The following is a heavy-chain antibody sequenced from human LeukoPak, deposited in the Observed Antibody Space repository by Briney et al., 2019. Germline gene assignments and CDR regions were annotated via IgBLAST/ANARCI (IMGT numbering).Heavy chain of an antibody. J-gene: IGHJ4*02. CDR1: GFTFSSYS. D-gene: IGHD5-12*01. CDR2: IGSSSSYI. Sequence: GGSLRLSCAASGFTFSSYSMNWVRQAPGKGLEWVSSIGSSSSYIYYADSVKGRFTISRDNAKNSLYLQMNSLRAEDTAVYYCAREDSGYEEFDYWGQGTLVTVSS. V-gene: IGHV3-21*01. CDR3: AREDSGYEEFDY.